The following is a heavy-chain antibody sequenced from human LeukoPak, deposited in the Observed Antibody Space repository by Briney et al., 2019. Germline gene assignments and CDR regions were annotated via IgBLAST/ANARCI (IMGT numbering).Heavy chain of an antibody. V-gene: IGHV3-30*04. D-gene: IGHD1-26*01. CDR2: ISYDGSNT. J-gene: IGHJ3*02. Sequence: GGPLRLSCAAPGFTFSYFAMHWVRQAPGKGLEWVTLISYDGSNTYYADSVKGRFTISRDNSKDTLYLQMNSLRPEDTAVYYCARGSGTYQADGFDIWGQGTMVTVSS. CDR1: GFTFSYFA. CDR3: ARGSGTYQADGFDI.